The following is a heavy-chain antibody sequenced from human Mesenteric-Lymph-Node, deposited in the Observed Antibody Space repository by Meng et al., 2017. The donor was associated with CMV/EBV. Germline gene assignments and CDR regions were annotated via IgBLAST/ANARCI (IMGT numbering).Heavy chain of an antibody. CDR1: GFTFSSYD. CDR2: IGTAGDT. Sequence: GSLRLSCAASGFTFSSYDMHWVRQATGKGLEWVSAIGTAGDTYYPGSVKGRFTISRENAKNSLYLQMNSLKTEDTAVYYCTTNSLGFFDYWGQGTLVTVSS. V-gene: IGHV3-13*01. CDR3: TTNSLGFFDY. J-gene: IGHJ4*02. D-gene: IGHD3-16*01.